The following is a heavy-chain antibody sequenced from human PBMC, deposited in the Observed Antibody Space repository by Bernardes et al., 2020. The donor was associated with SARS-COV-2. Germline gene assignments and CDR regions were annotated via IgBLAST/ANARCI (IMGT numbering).Heavy chain of an antibody. CDR1: GFTFSRYT. CDR3: ARGEGCDFWDDNTSFDS. Sequence: GGSLRLSCAASGFTFSRYTMNWVRQAPGKGLEWVSYISCSSTSIYYADSVKGRFTISRDNAKNSLNLHMNSLRDEDTAVYYCARGEGCDFWDDNTSFDSWGQGTQVTVSS. V-gene: IGHV3-48*02. J-gene: IGHJ4*02. CDR2: ISCSSTSI. D-gene: IGHD3-3*01.